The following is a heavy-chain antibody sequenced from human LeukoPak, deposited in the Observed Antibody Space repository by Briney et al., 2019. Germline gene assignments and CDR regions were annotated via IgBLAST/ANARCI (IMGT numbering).Heavy chain of an antibody. D-gene: IGHD5-24*01. Sequence: GGSLRLSCAASGFTVSSNYMSWVRQAPGKGLEWVSVIYSGGMTYYADSVKGRFTIFRDDSKNTLYLQMNSLRAEDTAVYYCASRMADWGQGTLVTVSS. V-gene: IGHV3-53*01. J-gene: IGHJ4*02. CDR3: ASRMAD. CDR1: GFTVSSNY. CDR2: IYSGGMT.